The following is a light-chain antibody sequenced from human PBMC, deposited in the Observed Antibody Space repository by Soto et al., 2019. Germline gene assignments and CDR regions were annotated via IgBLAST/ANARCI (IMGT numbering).Light chain of an antibody. V-gene: IGLV1-44*01. CDR2: SND. CDR1: SSNIGTNS. CDR3: AAWDETLNGLV. Sequence: QAVVTQPPSASGTPGLRVTLSCSGSSSNIGTNSVHWYQQLPGTAPKVLIFSNDQRPSGVPDRFSGSKSGTSASLAISGLQSEDEADYYCAAWDETLNGLVFGGGTKLTVL. J-gene: IGLJ2*01.